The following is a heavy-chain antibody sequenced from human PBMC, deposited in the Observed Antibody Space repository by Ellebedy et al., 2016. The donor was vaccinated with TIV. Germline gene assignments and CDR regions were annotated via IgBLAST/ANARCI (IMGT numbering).Heavy chain of an antibody. D-gene: IGHD2-21*01. J-gene: IGHJ4*02. Sequence: ASVKVSCXASGYTFTSYGISWVRQAPGQGLEWMGWISAYNGNTNYAQKLQGRVTMTTDTSTSTAYMELRSLRSDDTAVYYCARDSGIVVVKEGNDYWGQGTLVTVSS. CDR2: ISAYNGNT. CDR3: ARDSGIVVVKEGNDY. CDR1: GYTFTSYG. V-gene: IGHV1-18*01.